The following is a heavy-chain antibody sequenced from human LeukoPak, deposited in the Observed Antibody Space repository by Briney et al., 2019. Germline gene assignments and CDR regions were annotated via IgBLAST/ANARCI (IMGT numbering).Heavy chain of an antibody. J-gene: IGHJ4*02. Sequence: GGSLRLSCAASGFTFSSYSMNWVRQAPGKGLEWVSYISSSSTTIYYADSVKGRFTISRDNAKNSLYLQMNSLRAEDTAVYYCASSRVIHCVTTGCYASFYQWGQGTLVTVSS. V-gene: IGHV3-48*04. CDR2: ISSSSTTI. CDR1: GFTFSSYS. CDR3: ASSRVIHCVTTGCYASFYQ. D-gene: IGHD4-11*01.